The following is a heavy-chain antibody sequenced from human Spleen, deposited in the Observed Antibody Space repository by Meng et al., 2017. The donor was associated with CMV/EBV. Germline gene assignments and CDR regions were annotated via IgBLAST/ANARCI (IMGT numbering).Heavy chain of an antibody. V-gene: IGHV5-51*01. CDR1: GYRFGDSW. CDR2: VYPGDSDT. CDR3: VSTPFWDDAGYDDYYTMDV. J-gene: IGHJ6*02. D-gene: IGHD5-12*01. Sequence: KVSCKASGYRFGDSWIGWVRQMPGKGLEWMGFVYPGDSDTRYSPSLQGQVTITADKSINTAYLQWSSLRASDTAMYYCVSTPFWDDAGYDDYYTMDVWGQGTTVTVSS.